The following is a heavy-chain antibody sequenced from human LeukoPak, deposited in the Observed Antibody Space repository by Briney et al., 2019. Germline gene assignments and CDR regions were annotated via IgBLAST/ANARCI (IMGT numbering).Heavy chain of an antibody. D-gene: IGHD1-26*01. J-gene: IGHJ5*02. Sequence: PSETLSLTCTVSGGSISSSSYYWGWIRQPPGKGLEWIGSIYYSGSTYYNPSLKSRVTIPVDTSKNQFSLKLSFVTAADTAVYYCARLGLLDDNWFDPWGQGTLVTVSS. V-gene: IGHV4-39*01. CDR1: GGSISSSSYY. CDR3: ARLGLLDDNWFDP. CDR2: IYYSGST.